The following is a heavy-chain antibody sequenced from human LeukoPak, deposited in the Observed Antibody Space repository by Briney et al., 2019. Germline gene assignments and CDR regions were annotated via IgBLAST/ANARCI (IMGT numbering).Heavy chain of an antibody. J-gene: IGHJ3*02. Sequence: PGGSLRLSCAASGFTVSSNYMSWVRQAPEQGLEWVSVIYSGGSTYYADFVKGRFTISRDNSKNTLYLQMNSLRAEDTAVYYCARLVLFSSVVTRWNAFDIWGQGTMVTVSS. D-gene: IGHD4-23*01. CDR1: GFTVSSNY. CDR2: IYSGGST. V-gene: IGHV3-53*01. CDR3: ARLVLFSSVVTRWNAFDI.